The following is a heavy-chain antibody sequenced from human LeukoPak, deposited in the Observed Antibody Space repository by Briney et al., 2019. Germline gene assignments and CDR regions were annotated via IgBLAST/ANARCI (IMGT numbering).Heavy chain of an antibody. V-gene: IGHV3-23*01. CDR2: ISASGGST. J-gene: IGHJ4*02. CDR3: AKDQRRESPHYLDS. Sequence: GGSLRLSCAASGFTFSSSAMSWVRQVPGKGLEWVSGISASGGSTYYADSVRGRFTISRDNSKNTLYVQMNSLRDEDTAVYYCAKDQRRESPHYLDSWGQGTLVTVSS. CDR1: GFTFSSSA.